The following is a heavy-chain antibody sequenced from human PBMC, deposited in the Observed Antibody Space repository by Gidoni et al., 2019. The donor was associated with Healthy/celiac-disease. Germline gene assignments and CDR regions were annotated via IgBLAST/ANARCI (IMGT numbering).Heavy chain of an antibody. CDR3: ARDPTRYGDYDYYYYGMDV. J-gene: IGHJ6*02. V-gene: IGHV1-69*06. CDR2: GTA. D-gene: IGHD4-17*01. Sequence: GTANYAQKFQGRVTITADKSTSTAYMELSSLRSEDTAVYYCARDPTRYGDYDYYYYGMDVWGQGTTVTVSS.